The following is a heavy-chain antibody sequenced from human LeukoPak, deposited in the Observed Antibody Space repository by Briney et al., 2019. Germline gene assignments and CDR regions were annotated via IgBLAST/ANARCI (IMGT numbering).Heavy chain of an antibody. CDR3: ASPFFGVVPDSPWTYYYYGMDV. CDR2: ISYDASNK. J-gene: IGHJ6*02. CDR1: GFTFSSYA. D-gene: IGHD3-3*01. Sequence: GGSLRLSCAASGFTFSSYAMHWVRQAPGKGLEWVAVISYDASNKYYADSVKGRFTISRDNSKNTLYLQMNSLRAEDTAVYYCASPFFGVVPDSPWTYYYYGMDVWGQGTTVTVSS. V-gene: IGHV3-30-3*01.